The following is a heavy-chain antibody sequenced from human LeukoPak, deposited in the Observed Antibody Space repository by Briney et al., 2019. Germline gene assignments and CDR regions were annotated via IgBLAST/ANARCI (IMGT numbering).Heavy chain of an antibody. D-gene: IGHD3-16*02. CDR2: IKQDGSEK. CDR1: GFTFSSYW. CDR3: AREMITFGGVIVNVYFDY. J-gene: IGHJ4*02. V-gene: IGHV3-7*01. Sequence: GGSLRLSCAASGFTFSSYWMSWVRQAPGKGLEWVANIKQDGSEKYYVDSVKGRFTIARDNAKNSLYLQMNSLRAEDTAVYYYAREMITFGGVIVNVYFDYWGQGTLVTVSS.